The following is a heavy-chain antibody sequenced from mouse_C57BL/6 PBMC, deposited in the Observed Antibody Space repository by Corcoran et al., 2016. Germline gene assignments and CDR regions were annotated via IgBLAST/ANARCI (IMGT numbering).Heavy chain of an antibody. Sequence: QIQLVQAGPELKKPGETVKISCKASGYTFTTYGMSWVKQAPGKGLKWMGWINTYSGVPTYADDFKGRFAFSLETSASTAYLQINNLKNEDTATYFCARGVITTVVRDYWGQGTTLTVSS. CDR2: INTYSGVP. V-gene: IGHV9-3*01. CDR3: ARGVITTVVRDY. J-gene: IGHJ2*01. CDR1: GYTFTTYG. D-gene: IGHD1-1*01.